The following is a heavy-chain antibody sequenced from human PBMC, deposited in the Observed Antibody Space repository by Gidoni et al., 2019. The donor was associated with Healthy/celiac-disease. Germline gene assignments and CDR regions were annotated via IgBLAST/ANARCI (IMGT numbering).Heavy chain of an antibody. Sequence: EVQLVESGGGLVQPGGSLRLSCAASGFTFSSYEMNWVRQAPGKGMEWVSYISSSGSTIYYADSVKGRFTISRDNAKNSLYLQMNSLRAEDTAVYYCARAVVVRGVMLYYYYGMDVWGQGTTVTVSS. CDR3: ARAVVVRGVMLYYYYGMDV. J-gene: IGHJ6*02. CDR2: ISSSGSTI. V-gene: IGHV3-48*03. CDR1: GFTFSSYE. D-gene: IGHD3-10*01.